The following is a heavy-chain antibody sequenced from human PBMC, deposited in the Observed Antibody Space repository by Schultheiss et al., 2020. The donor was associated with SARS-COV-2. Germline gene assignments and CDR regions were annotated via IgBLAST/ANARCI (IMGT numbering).Heavy chain of an antibody. V-gene: IGHV3-11*06. D-gene: IGHD1-26*01. CDR1: EFTFSDYY. CDR3: ARVGRLEGLVGTSFYGMDV. CDR2: ISGSSTYT. J-gene: IGHJ6*02. Sequence: GGSLRLSCAASEFTFSDYYMSWIRQAPGKGLEWVSYISGSSTYTNFADSVKGRFTISRHNAKQSLYLQMNSLRPEDTAVYYCARVGRLEGLVGTSFYGMDVWGQGTTVTVSS.